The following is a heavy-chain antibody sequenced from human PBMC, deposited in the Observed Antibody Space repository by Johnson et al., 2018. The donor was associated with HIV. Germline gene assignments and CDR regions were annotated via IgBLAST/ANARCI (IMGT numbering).Heavy chain of an antibody. CDR1: GFTFSSYA. CDR3: ARGLRGYSYIDSFDI. V-gene: IGHV3-30-3*01. J-gene: IGHJ3*02. Sequence: QVQLEESGGGVVQPGRSLRLSCAASGFTFSSYAMHWVRQAPGKGLEWVAVISYDGSNTYYADSVKGRFTISRDNAKNSLYLQRNSRRAEDTALYYCARGLRGYSYIDSFDIWGQGTMVTVSS. CDR2: ISYDGSNT. D-gene: IGHD5-18*01.